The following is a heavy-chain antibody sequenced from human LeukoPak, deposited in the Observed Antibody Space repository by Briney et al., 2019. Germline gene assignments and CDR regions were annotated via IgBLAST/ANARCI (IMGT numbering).Heavy chain of an antibody. Sequence: SETLSLTCTVSGSSISSYYWSWIRQPPGKGLEWIGYIYYSGSTNYNPSLKSRVTISVDTSKNQFSLKLRSVTAADTAVYYCARVSGYDWESFYDYWGQGTLVTVSS. J-gene: IGHJ4*02. CDR2: IYYSGST. D-gene: IGHD5-12*01. CDR3: ARVSGYDWESFYDY. CDR1: GSSISSYY. V-gene: IGHV4-59*01.